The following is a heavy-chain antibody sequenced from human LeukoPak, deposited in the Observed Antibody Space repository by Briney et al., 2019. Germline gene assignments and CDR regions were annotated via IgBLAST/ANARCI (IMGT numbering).Heavy chain of an antibody. CDR3: ARSRAGYNFNAFDI. J-gene: IGHJ3*02. Sequence: SVKVSCKASGGTFSSYAISWVRQAPGQGLEWMGRIIPIFGTANYAQKFQGRVTITTHESTSTAYMELSSLRSEDTAVYYCARSRAGYNFNAFDIWGQGTMVTVSS. V-gene: IGHV1-69*05. CDR2: IIPIFGTA. D-gene: IGHD5-24*01. CDR1: GGTFSSYA.